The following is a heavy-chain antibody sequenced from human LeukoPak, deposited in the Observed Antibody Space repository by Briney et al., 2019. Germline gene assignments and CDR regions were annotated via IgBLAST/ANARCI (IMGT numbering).Heavy chain of an antibody. CDR3: ARTYSGYLEFDY. CDR2: INPNSGGT. CDR1: GYTFTGYY. V-gene: IGHV1-2*02. D-gene: IGHD5-12*01. J-gene: IGHJ4*02. Sequence: ASVKVSCKASGYTFTGYYMHLVRQAPGQGLEWMGWINPNSGGTNYAQKFQGRVTMTRDTSISTAYMELSRLRSDDTAVYYCARTYSGYLEFDYWGQGTLVTVSS.